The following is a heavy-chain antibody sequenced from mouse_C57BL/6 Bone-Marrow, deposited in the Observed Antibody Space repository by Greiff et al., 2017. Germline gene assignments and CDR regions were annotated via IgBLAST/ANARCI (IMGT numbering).Heavy chain of an antibody. D-gene: IGHD3-1*01. Sequence: VQRVESGAELARPGASVKLSCKASGYTFTSYGISWVKQRTGQGLEWIGEIYPRSGNTYYNEKFKGKATLTADKSSSTAYMELRSLTSEDSAVYFCARGNGPGAMYYWGQGTSVTVSS. CDR1: GYTFTSYG. V-gene: IGHV1-81*01. CDR3: ARGNGPGAMYY. CDR2: IYPRSGNT. J-gene: IGHJ4*01.